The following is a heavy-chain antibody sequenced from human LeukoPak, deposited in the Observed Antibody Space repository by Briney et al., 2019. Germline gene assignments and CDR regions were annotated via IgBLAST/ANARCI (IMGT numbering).Heavy chain of an antibody. J-gene: IGHJ4*02. V-gene: IGHV3-21*01. D-gene: IGHD6-19*01. CDR2: ISSSSSYI. CDR3: ARDWRIAVALGPISN. Sequence: PGGSLRLSCAASGFTFSSYSMNWVRQAPGKGLEWVSSISSSSSYIYYADSVKGRFTISRDNAKNSLYLQMNSLRAEDTAVYYCARDWRIAVALGPISNWGQGTLVTVSS. CDR1: GFTFSSYS.